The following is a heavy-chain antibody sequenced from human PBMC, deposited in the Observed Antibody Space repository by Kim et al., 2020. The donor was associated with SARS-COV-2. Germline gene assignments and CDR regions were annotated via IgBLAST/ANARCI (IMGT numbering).Heavy chain of an antibody. J-gene: IGHJ6*02. CDR3: ARDHV. CDR2: IYSGGST. V-gene: IGHV3-66*01. Sequence: IYSGGSTYYADSVKGRFTISRDNSKNTLYLQMNSLRAEDTAVYYCARDHVWGQGTTVTVSS.